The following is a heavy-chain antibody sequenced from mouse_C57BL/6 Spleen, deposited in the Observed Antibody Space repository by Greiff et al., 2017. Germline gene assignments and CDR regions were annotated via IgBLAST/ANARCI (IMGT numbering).Heavy chain of an antibody. D-gene: IGHD2-4*01. CDR2: IHPISGST. J-gene: IGHJ4*01. Sequence: AQGLEWIGMIHPISGSTKYNEKFKSKATLTVDKSSSTAYMQLSSLTAEDSAVYYCAIDYYDYGGDAMDYWGQGTSVTVSS. CDR3: AIDYYDYGGDAMDY. V-gene: IGHV1-64*01.